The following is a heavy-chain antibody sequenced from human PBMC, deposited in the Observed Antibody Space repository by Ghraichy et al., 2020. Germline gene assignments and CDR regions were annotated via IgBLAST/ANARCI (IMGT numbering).Heavy chain of an antibody. CDR3: AKESHYDYVWGSYDAFDI. D-gene: IGHD3-16*01. CDR1: GFTFSSYG. CDR2: ISYDGSNK. Sequence: GGSLRLSCAASGFTFSSYGMHWVRQAPGKGLEWVAVISYDGSNKYYADSVKGRFTISRDNSKNTLYLQMNSLRAEDTAVYYCAKESHYDYVWGSYDAFDIWGQGTMVTVSS. J-gene: IGHJ3*02. V-gene: IGHV3-30*18.